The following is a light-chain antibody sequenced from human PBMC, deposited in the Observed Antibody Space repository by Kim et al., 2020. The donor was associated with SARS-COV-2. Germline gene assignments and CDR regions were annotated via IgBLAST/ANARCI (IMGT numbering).Light chain of an antibody. Sequence: ASGQTVRITCQGDSLRSYYESWYQQKPGQAPVLVIYGKNNRPSGIPDRFSGSSSGNTASLTITGAQAEDEADYYCNSRDSSGNHLVFGGGTKLTVL. CDR2: GKN. CDR1: SLRSYY. J-gene: IGLJ2*01. CDR3: NSRDSSGNHLV. V-gene: IGLV3-19*01.